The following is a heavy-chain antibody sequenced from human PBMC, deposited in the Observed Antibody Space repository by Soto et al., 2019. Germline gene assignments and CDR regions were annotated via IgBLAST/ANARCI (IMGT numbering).Heavy chain of an antibody. D-gene: IGHD4-17*01. CDR3: AKVRVGLQAYGAHYDAFDI. CDR1: GFTFSSYA. V-gene: IGHV3-23*01. J-gene: IGHJ3*02. Sequence: HPGGSLRLSCAASGFTFSSYAMSWVRQAPGKGLEWVSAISGSGGSTYYADSVKGRFTISRDNSKNTLYLQMNSLRAEDTAVYYCAKVRVGLQAYGAHYDAFDIWGQGTMVTVSS. CDR2: ISGSGGST.